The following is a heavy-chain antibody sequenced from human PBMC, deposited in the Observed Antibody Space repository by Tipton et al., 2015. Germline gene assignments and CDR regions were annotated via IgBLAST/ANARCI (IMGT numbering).Heavy chain of an antibody. CDR1: GYTFTGYY. V-gene: IGHV1-8*02. CDR2: MNPNGGNT. Sequence: QVQLVQSGAEVKKPGASVKVSCTASGYTFTGYYMHWVRQATGQGLEWMGWMNPNGGNTGYAQKFQGRVIMTRDASITTAYMELSSLRSEDTGVYYCAKGRRVGYYFGSDGFDMWGQGTMVTVSS. J-gene: IGHJ3*02. CDR3: AKGRRVGYYFGSDGFDM. D-gene: IGHD2/OR15-2a*01.